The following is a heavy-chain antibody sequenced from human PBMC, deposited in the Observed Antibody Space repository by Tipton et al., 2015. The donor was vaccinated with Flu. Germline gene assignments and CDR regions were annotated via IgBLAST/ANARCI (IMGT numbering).Heavy chain of an antibody. CDR3: ARHTGDSVRGVIDY. Sequence: TLSLTCSVSGYSIRSAYYWGWVRRPPGKGLEWIGTIYHSGTTYYNPSLKSRLTISVDTSKNQFSLRLSSVTAADTAVYYCARHTGDSVRGVIDYWDQGTLVIVSS. CDR1: GYSIRSAYY. D-gene: IGHD3-10*02. V-gene: IGHV4-38-2*01. J-gene: IGHJ4*02. CDR2: IYHSGTT.